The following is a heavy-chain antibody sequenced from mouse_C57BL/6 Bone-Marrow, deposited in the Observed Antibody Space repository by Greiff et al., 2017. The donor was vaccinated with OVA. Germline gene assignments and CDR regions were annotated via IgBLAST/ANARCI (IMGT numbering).Heavy chain of an antibody. Sequence: DVQLVESGGGLVKPGGSLKLSCAASGFTFSDYGMHWVRQAPEKGLEWVAYISSGSSTIYYADTVKGRFTISRDNAKNTLFLQMTSLRSEDTAMYYCASYYGSYAMDYWGQGTSVTVSS. J-gene: IGHJ4*01. V-gene: IGHV5-17*01. CDR1: GFTFSDYG. CDR3: ASYYGSYAMDY. D-gene: IGHD1-1*01. CDR2: ISSGSSTI.